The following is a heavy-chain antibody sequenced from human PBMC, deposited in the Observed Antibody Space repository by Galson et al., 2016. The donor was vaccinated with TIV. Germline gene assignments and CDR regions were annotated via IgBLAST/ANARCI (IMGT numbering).Heavy chain of an antibody. Sequence: QSGAEVKKPGESLKISCKETGYDFTNYWIGWVRQMPGKGLEWIGIIYPGDSDTKYSPSFQGQVTISADKFISTAYLQWSSLKASDTAKYYCARAVPGYSGHRYVGMDVWGQVTTVTVSS. J-gene: IGHJ6*02. CDR2: IYPGDSDT. V-gene: IGHV5-51*01. CDR3: ARAVPGYSGHRYVGMDV. D-gene: IGHD5-12*01. CDR1: GYDFTNYW.